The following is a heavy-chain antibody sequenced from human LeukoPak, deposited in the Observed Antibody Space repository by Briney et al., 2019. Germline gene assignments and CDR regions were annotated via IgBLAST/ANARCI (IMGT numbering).Heavy chain of an antibody. V-gene: IGHV3-7*03. CDR3: ARDQYDSWSRRGNFDS. D-gene: IGHD3-3*01. CDR2: IKQEGSEK. Sequence: GGSLRLSCAASGFTFRTYWMSGVRQAPGKGLEGVANIKQEGSEKNYVDSVKGRLTISRDNTKNSLYLQMNSLRAEDTAVFYCARDQYDSWSRRGNFDSWGQGTLVIVSS. CDR1: GFTFRTYW. J-gene: IGHJ4*02.